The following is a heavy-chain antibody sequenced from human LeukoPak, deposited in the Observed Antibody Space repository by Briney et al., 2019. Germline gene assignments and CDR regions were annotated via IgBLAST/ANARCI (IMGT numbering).Heavy chain of an antibody. Sequence: GGSLRLSCAASGFTFSSYAMSWVRQAPGKGLEWVSAISGSGGSTYYADSVKGRFTISRDNSKNTLYLQMNSLRAEDTAVYYCAKRYCSSTSCYYDCWGQGTLVTVTS. CDR2: ISGSGGST. CDR1: GFTFSSYA. J-gene: IGHJ4*02. CDR3: AKRYCSSTSCYYDC. V-gene: IGHV3-23*01. D-gene: IGHD2-2*01.